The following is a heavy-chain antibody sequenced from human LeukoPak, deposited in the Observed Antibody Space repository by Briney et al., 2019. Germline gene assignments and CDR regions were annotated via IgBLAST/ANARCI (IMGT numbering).Heavy chain of an antibody. CDR1: GFTFSSYA. V-gene: IGHV1-69*04. D-gene: IGHD3-16*02. CDR2: IIPILGIA. CDR3: ARDQVYDYVWGSYRPPGY. Sequence: GGSLRLSCAASGFTFSSYAISWVRQAPGQGLEWMGRIIPILGIANYAQKFQGRVTITADKSTSTAYMELSSLRSEDTAVYYCARDQVYDYVWGSYRPPGYWGQGTLVTVSS. J-gene: IGHJ4*02.